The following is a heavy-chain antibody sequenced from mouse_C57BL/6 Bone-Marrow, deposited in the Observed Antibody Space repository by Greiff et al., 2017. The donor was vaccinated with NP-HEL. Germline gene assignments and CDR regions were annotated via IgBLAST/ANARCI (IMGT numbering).Heavy chain of an antibody. Sequence: EVKLLESGPGLVKPSQSLSLTCSVTGYSITSGYYWNWIRQFPGNKLEWMGYISYDGSNNYKPSLKNRISITRDTSKNQFFLKLNSVTTEDTATYYCARDTHITTVVAEGYAMDYWGQGTSVTVSS. V-gene: IGHV3-6*01. D-gene: IGHD1-1*01. CDR2: ISYDGSN. CDR1: GYSITSGYY. J-gene: IGHJ4*01. CDR3: ARDTHITTVVAEGYAMDY.